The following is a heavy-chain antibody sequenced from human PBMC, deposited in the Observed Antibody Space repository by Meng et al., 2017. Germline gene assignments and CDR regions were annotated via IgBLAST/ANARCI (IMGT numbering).Heavy chain of an antibody. D-gene: IGHD3-22*01. J-gene: IGHJ6*04. Sequence: GSLRLSCTVSGGSISSYYWSWIRQPPGKGLEWIGYIYYSGSTNYNPSLKSRVTISVDTSKNQFSLKLSSVTAADTAVYYCARDPTPMIVVANYYYYGMDVWGKGTTVTVSS. CDR3: ARDPTPMIVVANYYYYGMDV. CDR1: GGSISSYY. V-gene: IGHV4-59*01. CDR2: IYYSGST.